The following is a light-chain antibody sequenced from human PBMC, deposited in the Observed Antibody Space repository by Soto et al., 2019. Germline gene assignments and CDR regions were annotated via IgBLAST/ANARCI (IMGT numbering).Light chain of an antibody. V-gene: IGKV1-9*01. CDR2: AAS. CDR1: QGINTY. Sequence: DVQLTQSPPFLSASVGDRVTITCRASQGINTYLAWYQQKSGKAPKLLIYAASTLQSGVPSRFSGSGSGTKFTLTISSLQPEDFATYYCQQLSSYPDTFGQGTKLEIK. J-gene: IGKJ2*01. CDR3: QQLSSYPDT.